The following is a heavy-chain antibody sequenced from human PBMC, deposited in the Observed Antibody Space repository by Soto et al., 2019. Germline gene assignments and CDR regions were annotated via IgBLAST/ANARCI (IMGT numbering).Heavy chain of an antibody. V-gene: IGHV5-51*01. D-gene: IGHD3-16*02. Sequence: GESLKISCKGSGYSFTSYWIGWVRQMPGKGLEWMGIIYPGDSDTRYSPSFQGQVTISADKSISTAYLQWSSLKASDTAMYYCARQFDDYIWGSYRPHDAFDIWGQGTMVTVSS. CDR3: ARQFDDYIWGSYRPHDAFDI. CDR1: GYSFTSYW. CDR2: IYPGDSDT. J-gene: IGHJ3*02.